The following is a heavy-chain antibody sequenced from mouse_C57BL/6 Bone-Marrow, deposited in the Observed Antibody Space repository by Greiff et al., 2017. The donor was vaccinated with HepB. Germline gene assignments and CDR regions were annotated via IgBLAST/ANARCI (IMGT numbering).Heavy chain of an antibody. D-gene: IGHD1-1*01. CDR2: INPSSGYT. CDR3: ARGPHYYYGSSYVGIFDD. Sequence: QVQLQQSGAELARPGASVKMSCKASGYTFTSYTMHWVKQRPGQGLEWIGYINPSSGYTKYNQKFKDKATLTADKSSSTAYMQLSSLTSEDSAVYYCARGPHYYYGSSYVGIFDDWGQGTTLTVSS. J-gene: IGHJ2*01. CDR1: GYTFTSYT. V-gene: IGHV1-4*01.